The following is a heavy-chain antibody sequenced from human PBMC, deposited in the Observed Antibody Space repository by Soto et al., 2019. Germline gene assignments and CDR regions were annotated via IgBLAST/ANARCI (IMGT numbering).Heavy chain of an antibody. CDR2: INPNSGGT. J-gene: IGHJ6*02. Sequence: QVQLVQSGAEVKKPGASVKVSCKASGYTFTGYYMHWVRQAPGQGLEWMGWINPNSGGTNYAQKFQGWVTMTRDTSISTAYMELSRLRSDDTAVYYCARDGSNRRVDYYGMDVWGQGTTVTVSS. V-gene: IGHV1-2*04. CDR3: ARDGSNRRVDYYGMDV. CDR1: GYTFTGYY. D-gene: IGHD6-13*01.